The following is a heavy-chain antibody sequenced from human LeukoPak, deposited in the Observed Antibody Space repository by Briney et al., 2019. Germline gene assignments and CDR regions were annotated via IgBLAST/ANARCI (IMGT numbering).Heavy chain of an antibody. CDR2: INHSGST. CDR1: GGSFSGYY. CDR3: AREWLQPHYYFDY. J-gene: IGHJ4*02. V-gene: IGHV4-34*01. Sequence: SETLSLTCAVYGGSFSGYYWSWIRQPPGKGLEWIGEINHSGSTNYNPSLKSRVTISVDTSKNQFSLKLSSVTAADTAVYYCAREWLQPHYYFDYWGQGTLVTVSS. D-gene: IGHD5-12*01.